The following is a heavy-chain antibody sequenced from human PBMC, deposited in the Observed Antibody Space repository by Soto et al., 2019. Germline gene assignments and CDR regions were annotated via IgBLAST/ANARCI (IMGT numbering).Heavy chain of an antibody. V-gene: IGHV4-30-2*06. CDR2: TYQSGSA. Sequence: QLQLQESGSGLVKPSQTLSLTCTVSGGSISSGGYSWTWIRQSPGKRLEWIGYTYQSGSAYYNPSLKSRVTISVDRSKNQFSLNLTAVTAADTAVYYCARDYYGMDVWGQGTMVTVSS. J-gene: IGHJ6*02. CDR1: GGSISSGGYS. CDR3: ARDYYGMDV.